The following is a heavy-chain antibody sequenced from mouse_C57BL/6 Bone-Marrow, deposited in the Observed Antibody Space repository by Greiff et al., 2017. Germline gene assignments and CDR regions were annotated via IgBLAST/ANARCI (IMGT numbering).Heavy chain of an antibody. J-gene: IGHJ2*01. CDR3: ARSSDYGSIYYFDY. CDR2: INPNNGGT. V-gene: IGHV1-26*01. CDR1: GYTFTDYY. D-gene: IGHD1-1*01. Sequence: VQLQQSGPELVKPGASVKISCKASGYTFTDYYMNWVKQSHGKSLEWIGDINPNNGGTSYNQKFKGKATLTVDKSSSKAYMELRSLTSEDSAVYYCARSSDYGSIYYFDYWGQGTTLTVSS.